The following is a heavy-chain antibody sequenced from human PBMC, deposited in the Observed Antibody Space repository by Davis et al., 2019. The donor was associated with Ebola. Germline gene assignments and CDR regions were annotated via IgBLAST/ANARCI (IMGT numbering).Heavy chain of an antibody. CDR3: AREWLWSYYFDY. CDR1: GFTFSDYY. Sequence: GESLKISCAASGFTFSDYYMSWLRQAPGKGLEWVSYISSSGSTIYYADSVKGRFTISRDNAKNSLYLQMNSLRAEDTAVYYCAREWLWSYYFDYWGQGTLVTVSS. CDR2: ISSSGSTI. V-gene: IGHV3-11*01. D-gene: IGHD5-18*01. J-gene: IGHJ4*02.